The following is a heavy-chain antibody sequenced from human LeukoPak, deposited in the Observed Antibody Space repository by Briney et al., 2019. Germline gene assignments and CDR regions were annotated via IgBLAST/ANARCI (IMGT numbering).Heavy chain of an antibody. D-gene: IGHD6-13*01. Sequence: SQTLSLTCAISVDSVSSNSAAWNWITQTPSRGLEWLGRTYYRSKWYNDYALSVKSRITINPDTSKNQFSLQLNSVTPEDTAVYYCARVKSSCRLFDFWGRGTLVTVSS. CDR1: VDSVSSNSAA. CDR2: TYYRSKWYN. CDR3: ARVKSSCRLFDF. V-gene: IGHV6-1*01. J-gene: IGHJ2*01.